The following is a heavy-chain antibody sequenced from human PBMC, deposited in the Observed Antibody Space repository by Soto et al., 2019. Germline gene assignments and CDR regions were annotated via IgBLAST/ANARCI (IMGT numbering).Heavy chain of an antibody. CDR3: ARDKSPYSGGWHHRRFDY. CDR1: GFTFSTYA. V-gene: IGHV3-30-3*01. CDR2: MSYDGSNK. D-gene: IGHD6-19*01. Sequence: QVQLVESGGGVVQPGRSLRLSCAASGFTFSTYAMHWVRQAPGKGLEWVAVMSYDGSNKYYADSVKGRFTISRDNSKNTLYLQMNSLRAEDTAVYYCARDKSPYSGGWHHRRFDYWGQGTLVTVSS. J-gene: IGHJ4*02.